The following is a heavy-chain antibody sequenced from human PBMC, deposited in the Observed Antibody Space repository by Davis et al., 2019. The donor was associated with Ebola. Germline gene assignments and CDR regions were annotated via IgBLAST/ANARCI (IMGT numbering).Heavy chain of an antibody. V-gene: IGHV3-30-3*01. D-gene: IGHD2-21*01. CDR2: ISIDGITK. J-gene: IGHJ4*02. CDR3: ARERYLDTVPVIDY. Sequence: GESLKISCAASGFIFSTYEIHWVRQAPGKGLEWVATISIDGITKYYTDSVKGRFTISRDNSKNTLFLEVNSLRAEDTAVYFCARERYLDTVPVIDYWGQGTLVTVSS. CDR1: GFIFSTYE.